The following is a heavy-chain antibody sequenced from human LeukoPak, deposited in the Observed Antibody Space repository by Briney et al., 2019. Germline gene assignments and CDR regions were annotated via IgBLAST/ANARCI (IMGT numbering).Heavy chain of an antibody. CDR1: GYTFTSYY. D-gene: IGHD3-22*01. CDR2: INPNSGGT. J-gene: IGHJ4*02. V-gene: IGHV1-2*02. CDR3: ARPLYYYYDSSGYSAGY. Sequence: VASVKVSCKASGYTFTSYYMHWVRQAPGQGLEWMGWINPNSGGTNYAQKFQGRVTMTRDTSISTAYMELSRLRSDDTAVYYCARPLYYYYDSSGYSAGYWGQGTLVTVSP.